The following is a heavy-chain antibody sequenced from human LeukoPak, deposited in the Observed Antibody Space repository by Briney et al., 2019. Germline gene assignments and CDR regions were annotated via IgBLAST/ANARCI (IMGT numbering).Heavy chain of an antibody. D-gene: IGHD2-15*01. CDR1: GGTFSSYA. J-gene: IGHJ3*02. Sequence: SVKVSCKASGGTFSSYAISWVRQAPGQGLEWMGGIIPIFGAANYAQKFQGRVTITADESTSTAYMELSSLRSEDTAVYYCARGYCSGGSCYADAFGIWGQGTMVTVSS. CDR2: IIPIFGAA. CDR3: ARGYCSGGSCYADAFGI. V-gene: IGHV1-69*13.